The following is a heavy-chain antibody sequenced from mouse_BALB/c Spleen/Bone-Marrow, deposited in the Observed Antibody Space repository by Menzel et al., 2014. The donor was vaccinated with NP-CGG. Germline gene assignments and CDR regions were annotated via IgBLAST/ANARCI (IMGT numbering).Heavy chain of an antibody. V-gene: IGHV3-8*02. CDR1: GDSITSGY. CDR2: ISYSGST. Sequence: EVQLVESGPSLVKPSQTLSLTCSVTGDSITSGYWNWIRKFPGNKLEYMGYISYSGSTYYNPSLKSRISITRDTSKNQYYLQSNSVTTEDTATYYCARWGGYGNYDAMDYWGQGTSVTVSS. D-gene: IGHD2-10*02. J-gene: IGHJ4*01. CDR3: ARWGGYGNYDAMDY.